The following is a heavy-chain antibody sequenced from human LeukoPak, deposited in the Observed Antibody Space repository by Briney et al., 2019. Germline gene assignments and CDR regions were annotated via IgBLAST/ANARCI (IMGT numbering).Heavy chain of an antibody. CDR2: ISTDGRNT. Sequence: GGSLRLSCAASGFTFTKFAMNWVRQAPGKGLEWVSVISTDGRNTHYADSVQGRFTISRDDSQNTLYLQMNSLRAEDTAVYYCVKDVDSSGYYTPDPWGQGTLVTVSS. CDR1: GFTFTKFA. V-gene: IGHV3-23*01. CDR3: VKDVDSSGYYTPDP. J-gene: IGHJ5*02. D-gene: IGHD3-22*01.